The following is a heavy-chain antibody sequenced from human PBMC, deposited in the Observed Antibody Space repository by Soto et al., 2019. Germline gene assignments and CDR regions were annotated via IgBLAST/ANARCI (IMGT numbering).Heavy chain of an antibody. CDR3: ARDPWAADY. CDR2: IYSGGST. CDR1: GFTVSTKY. D-gene: IGHD3-16*01. Sequence: EVQLVESGGGLVQPGGSLRLSCAASGFTVSTKYMSWVSQAPGKGLEWVSVIYSGGSTFYADSVRGRFTISRDNSKNTVNLQMNSLRAEDTAVYYCARDPWAADYCGQGTLGTVSS. V-gene: IGHV3-66*01. J-gene: IGHJ4*02.